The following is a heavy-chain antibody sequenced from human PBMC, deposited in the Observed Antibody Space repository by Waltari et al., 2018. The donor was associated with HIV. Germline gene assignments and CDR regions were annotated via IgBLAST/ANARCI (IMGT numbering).Heavy chain of an antibody. Sequence: QLQLRESGPGLVKPSGTLSLSCIVSGGAISRSIYFWGWIRHTPGKGLEWIGSTHYNGTTHYHPSLKSRVTISIDTSKNQFSLKVTSVTAADTAAYYCARKGWLGGRYFQHWGLGTLVTVSS. CDR3: ARKGWLGGRYFQH. D-gene: IGHD6-19*01. CDR1: GGAISRSIYF. CDR2: THYNGTT. J-gene: IGHJ1*01. V-gene: IGHV4-39*01.